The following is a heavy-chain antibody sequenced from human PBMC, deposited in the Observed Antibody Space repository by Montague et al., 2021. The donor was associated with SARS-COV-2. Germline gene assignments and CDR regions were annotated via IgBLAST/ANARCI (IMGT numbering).Heavy chain of an antibody. CDR3: AKEAYCRGGTCYSGNFDD. V-gene: IGHV3-23*01. D-gene: IGHD2-15*01. CDR2: ISGSSGLT. CDR1: GFTFSSYG. J-gene: IGHJ4*02. Sequence: RLSWSASGFTFSSYGMSWVRQAPGLGLEWVSAISGSSGLTYYADSVKGRFTISRDNSKNTLYLQMNSLRAEDTAVYYCAKEAYCRGGTCYSGNFDDWGQGTMVTVSS.